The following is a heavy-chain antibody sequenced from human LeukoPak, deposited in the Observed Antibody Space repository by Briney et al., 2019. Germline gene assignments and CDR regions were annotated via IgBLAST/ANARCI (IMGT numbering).Heavy chain of an antibody. V-gene: IGHV4-59*01. CDR3: ARAGSYRNYYFDY. D-gene: IGHD1-26*01. Sequence: SETLSLTCTVSGGSITGYYWSWIRQPPGKGLEWIGYIYYSGSTNYNPSLKSRVTISVDTSKNQFSLKLSSVTAADTAVYYCARAGSYRNYYFDYWGQGTLVTVSS. CDR2: IYYSGST. J-gene: IGHJ4*02. CDR1: GGSITGYY.